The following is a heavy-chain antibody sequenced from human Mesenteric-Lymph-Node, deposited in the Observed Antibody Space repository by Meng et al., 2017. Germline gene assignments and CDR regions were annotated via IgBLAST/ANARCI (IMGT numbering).Heavy chain of an antibody. Sequence: GGSLRLSCAASGFTFNSFTMNWVRQAPGKGLEWVSSIISNSAYIYYAESVKGRFTISRDNAKNTLYLQMNSLRAEDTAVYYCARAVTPDYWGQGTLVTVSS. V-gene: IGHV3-21*01. CDR3: ARAVTPDY. J-gene: IGHJ4*02. CDR1: GFTFNSFT. D-gene: IGHD4-17*01. CDR2: IISNSAYI.